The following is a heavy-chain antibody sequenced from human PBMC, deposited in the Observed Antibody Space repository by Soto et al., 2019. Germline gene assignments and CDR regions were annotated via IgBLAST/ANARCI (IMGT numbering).Heavy chain of an antibody. J-gene: IGHJ4*02. Sequence: QDKLVQSGTEVKKPGASMKVSCKAYGYSFATSGISWVRQAPGQGLEWMEWISAYNGNTNHDHKPKDRIFKTTDPSARTAYLELRILRSDDTAVCYCARAGQYYDSSGYADWGQGPLVTVSS. CDR2: ISAYNGNT. D-gene: IGHD3-22*01. V-gene: IGHV1-18*01. CDR1: GYSFATSG. CDR3: ARAGQYYDSSGYAD.